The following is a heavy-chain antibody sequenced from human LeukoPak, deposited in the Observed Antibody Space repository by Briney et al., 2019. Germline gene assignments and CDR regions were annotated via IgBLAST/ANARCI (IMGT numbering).Heavy chain of an antibody. V-gene: IGHV4-4*07. CDR2: IYTSGGT. J-gene: IGHJ5*02. CDR1: GGSISSYY. Sequence: PSETLSLICTVSGGSISSYYWSWIRQPAGKGLEWIGRIYTSGGTDYNPSLKSRVTISVDTSKNQFSLKLSSVTASDTAVYYCATSPVTTWWFDPWGQGTLVTVSS. CDR3: ATSPVTTWWFDP. D-gene: IGHD4-17*01.